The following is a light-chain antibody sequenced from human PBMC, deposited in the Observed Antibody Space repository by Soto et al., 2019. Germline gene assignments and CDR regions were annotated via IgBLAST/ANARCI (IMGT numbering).Light chain of an antibody. V-gene: IGKV3-20*01. CDR1: QSVSSY. J-gene: IGKJ4*01. CDR2: GAS. Sequence: EIVLTQSPATLSLSPGARAPLSCRASQSVSSYLAWYQQKPGRAPRLLIYGASSRATGIPDRFSGSGSGTDFSLTISRLEPEDFAVYYCQQYGSSPLTFGGGTKVDIK. CDR3: QQYGSSPLT.